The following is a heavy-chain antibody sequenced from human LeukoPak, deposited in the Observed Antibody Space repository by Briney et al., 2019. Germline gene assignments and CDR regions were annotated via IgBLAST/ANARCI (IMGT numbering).Heavy chain of an antibody. CDR3: ARGPYSYDSSGAFDI. V-gene: IGHV4-61*02. CDR1: GDSISSGDYY. Sequence: KPSETLSLTCTVSGDSISSGDYYWSWIRQPAGKGLEWIGGISSSGSTNYNPSLKSRVTISVDTSKNQFSLKLSSVTAADTAVYFCARGPYSYDSSGAFDIWGQGTMVTVSS. D-gene: IGHD3-22*01. J-gene: IGHJ3*02. CDR2: ISSSGST.